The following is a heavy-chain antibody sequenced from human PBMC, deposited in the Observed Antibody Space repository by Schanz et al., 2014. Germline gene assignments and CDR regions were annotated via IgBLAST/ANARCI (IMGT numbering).Heavy chain of an antibody. V-gene: IGHV3-33*08. CDR2: IRYDGSNK. CDR1: GFTFSSYA. J-gene: IGHJ4*02. CDR3: ARDGDFDY. Sequence: QEQLVESGGGAVQPGRSLRLSCAASGFTFSSYAVDWIRQAPGQGLEWVAFIRYDGSNKYYADSVKGRFTISRDNSKNTLYLQMNSLRAEDTAVYYCARDGDFDYWGQGTLVTVSS.